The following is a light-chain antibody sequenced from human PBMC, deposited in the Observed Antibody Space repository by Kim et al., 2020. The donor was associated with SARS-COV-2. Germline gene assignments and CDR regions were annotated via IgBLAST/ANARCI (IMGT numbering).Light chain of an antibody. V-gene: IGKV1-9*01. CDR2: AAS. CDR3: QQHNTYPLT. CDR1: QGISSY. Sequence: DIQLTQSPSFLSASVGDRVTITCRASQGISSYLAWYQQKPGKAPNLLIYAASSLQSGVPSRFSGSGSETEFTLTISSLQPEDFATYYCQQHNTYPLTFGQGTKVDIK. J-gene: IGKJ1*01.